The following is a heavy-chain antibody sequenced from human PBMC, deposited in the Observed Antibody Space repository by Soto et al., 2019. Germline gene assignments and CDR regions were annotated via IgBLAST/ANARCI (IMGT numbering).Heavy chain of an antibody. CDR1: GYTFTGYY. CDR3: ASQRLGYYYMDV. CDR2: INPNSGGT. V-gene: IGHV1-2*04. J-gene: IGHJ6*03. Sequence: ASVKVSCKASGYTFTGYYMHWVRQAPGQGLEWMGWINPNSGGTNYAQKFQGWVTMTRDTSISTAYMELSRLRSDDTAVYYCASQRLGYYYMDVRGKGTTVTVFS.